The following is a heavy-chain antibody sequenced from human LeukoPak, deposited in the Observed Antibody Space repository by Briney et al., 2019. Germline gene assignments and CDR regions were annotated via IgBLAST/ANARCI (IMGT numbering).Heavy chain of an antibody. Sequence: SGGSLRLSCAASRFTFSGYSMNWVRQAPGKGLEWVSSISSSSTYIYYADSVKGRFTISRDDAKNSLYLQMNSLRAEDTAVYYCARDPNVNTAISCNFDYWGQGTLVTVSS. CDR1: RFTFSGYS. V-gene: IGHV3-21*01. CDR2: ISSSSTYI. D-gene: IGHD5-18*01. J-gene: IGHJ4*02. CDR3: ARDPNVNTAISCNFDY.